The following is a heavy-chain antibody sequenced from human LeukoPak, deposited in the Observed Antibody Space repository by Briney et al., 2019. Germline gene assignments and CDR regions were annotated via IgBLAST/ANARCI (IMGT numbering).Heavy chain of an antibody. Sequence: SETLSLTCTVSGGSISRYYWSWIRQPPGKGLEWIGYIFYSGSTNYNPSLKSRVTISGDTSKNQFSLRLSSVTAADTAVYYCARPYNSGWYGAFDIWGQGTMVTVSS. CDR2: IFYSGST. D-gene: IGHD6-19*01. CDR3: ARPYNSGWYGAFDI. V-gene: IGHV4-59*08. CDR1: GGSISRYY. J-gene: IGHJ3*02.